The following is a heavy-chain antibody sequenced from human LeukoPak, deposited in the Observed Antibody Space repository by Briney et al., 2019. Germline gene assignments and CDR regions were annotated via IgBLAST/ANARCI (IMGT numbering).Heavy chain of an antibody. CDR1: GFTFNIYG. Sequence: GGSLRLSCAASGFTFNIYGMHWVRQAPGKGLKWVALISYDGRNKYYADSVKGRFTISRDHSKNTLHLQMSSLRAEDTAVYYCARDKSAFDIWGQGTMVAVSS. CDR2: ISYDGRNK. J-gene: IGHJ3*02. CDR3: ARDKSAFDI. V-gene: IGHV3-30*03.